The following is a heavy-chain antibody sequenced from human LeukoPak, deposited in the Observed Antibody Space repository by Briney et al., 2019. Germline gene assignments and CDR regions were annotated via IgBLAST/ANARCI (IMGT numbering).Heavy chain of an antibody. J-gene: IGHJ4*02. V-gene: IGHV4-39*07. D-gene: IGHD6-13*01. CDR1: GGSISSGSYY. CDR3: ARRGGSSWYYFDY. CDR2: IYHSGST. Sequence: SETLSLTCTVSGGSISSGSYYWSWIRQPAGKGLEWIGSIYHSGSTYYNPSLKSRVTISVDTSKNQFSLKLSSVTAADTAVYYCARRGGSSWYYFDYWGQGTLVTVSS.